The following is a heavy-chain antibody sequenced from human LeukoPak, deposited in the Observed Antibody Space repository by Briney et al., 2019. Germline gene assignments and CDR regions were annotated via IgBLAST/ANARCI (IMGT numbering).Heavy chain of an antibody. CDR3: AREGYDFWSGYYLNWFDP. Sequence: PSETLSLTCAVYGGSFSGYYWSWIRQPPGKGLEWIGEINHSGSTNYNPSLKSRVTISVDTSKNQFSLKLSSVTAADTAVYYCAREGYDFWSGYYLNWFDPWGQGTLVTVSS. CDR2: INHSGST. CDR1: GGSFSGYY. V-gene: IGHV4-34*01. D-gene: IGHD3-3*01. J-gene: IGHJ5*02.